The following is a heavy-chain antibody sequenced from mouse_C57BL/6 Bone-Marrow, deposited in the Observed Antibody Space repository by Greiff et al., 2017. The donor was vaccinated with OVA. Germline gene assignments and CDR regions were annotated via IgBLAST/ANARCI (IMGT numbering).Heavy chain of an antibody. J-gene: IGHJ2*01. CDR2: IYPRSGNT. CDR1: GYTFTSYG. V-gene: IGHV1-81*01. Sequence: QVQLQQSGAELARPGASVKLSCKASGYTFTSYGISWVKQRTGQGLEWIGEIYPRSGNTYYNEKFKGKATLTADKSSSTAYMELRSLTSEDSAVYFCARGGTVVAKNDDWGQGTTLTVSS. CDR3: ARGGTVVAKNDD. D-gene: IGHD1-1*01.